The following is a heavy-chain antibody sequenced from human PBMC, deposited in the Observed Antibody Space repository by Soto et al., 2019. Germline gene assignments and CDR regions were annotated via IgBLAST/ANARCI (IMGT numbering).Heavy chain of an antibody. Sequence: PGGSLRLSCTASGFTFAFYWMHWVRQTPGKGLVWVSRINPEGTTTNYADSVEGRFTISRDNAKSALYLQMNSLSAEDTAIYYCTSDTFGLRDTWGQGXLVTVYS. D-gene: IGHD3-16*01. J-gene: IGHJ5*02. CDR2: INPEGTTT. V-gene: IGHV3-74*01. CDR1: GFTFAFYW. CDR3: TSDTFGLRDT.